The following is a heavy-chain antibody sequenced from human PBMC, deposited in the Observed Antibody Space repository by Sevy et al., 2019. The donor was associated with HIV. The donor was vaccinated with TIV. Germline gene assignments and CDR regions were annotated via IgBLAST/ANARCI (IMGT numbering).Heavy chain of an antibody. CDR1: GYTFTSYD. CDR3: ARVRSKYAAETTVTPFDY. D-gene: IGHD4-17*01. J-gene: IGHJ4*02. V-gene: IGHV1-8*01. CDR2: MNPNSGNT. Sequence: ASMKVSCKASGYTFTSYDINWVRQATGQGLEWMGWMNPNSGNTGYAQKFQGRVTMTRNTSISTAYMELSSLRSEDTAVYYCARVRSKYAAETTVTPFDYWGQGTLVTVSS.